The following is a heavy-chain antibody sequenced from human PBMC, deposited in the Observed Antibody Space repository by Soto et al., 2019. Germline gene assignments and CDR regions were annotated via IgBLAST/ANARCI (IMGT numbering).Heavy chain of an antibody. CDR1: GGTFSSYA. Sequence: QVPLVQSGAEVKKPGSSVKVSCKASGGTFSSYAISWVRQAPGQGLEWMGGIIPIFGTANYAQKFQGRVTITADESTSTAYMELSSLRSEDTAVYYCARSSSPPLSYYYYGMDVWGQGTTVTVSS. CDR2: IIPIFGTA. J-gene: IGHJ6*02. V-gene: IGHV1-69*01. D-gene: IGHD6-13*01. CDR3: ARSSSPPLSYYYYGMDV.